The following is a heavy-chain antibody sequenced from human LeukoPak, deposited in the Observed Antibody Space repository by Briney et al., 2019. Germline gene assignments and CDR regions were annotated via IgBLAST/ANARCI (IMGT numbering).Heavy chain of an antibody. CDR3: ARDFPFRD. V-gene: IGHV3-33*01. Sequence: PGGSLRLSCGASGFTFSSYGIHWVRQAPGKGLEWVAVIWYDGSNKYYADSVKGRFTISRDNSKNMLYLQMNSLRAEDTAVYYCARDFPFRDWGQGTLVTVSS. CDR1: GFTFSSYG. D-gene: IGHD2/OR15-2a*01. CDR2: IWYDGSNK. J-gene: IGHJ4*02.